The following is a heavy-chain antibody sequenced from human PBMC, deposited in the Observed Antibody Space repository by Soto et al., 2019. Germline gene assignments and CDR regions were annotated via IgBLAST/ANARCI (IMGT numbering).Heavy chain of an antibody. V-gene: IGHV3-21*01. CDR3: TRDASRDSSARGWFDP. J-gene: IGHJ5*02. Sequence: XGSLRLSCAASGFTFRSFTMNWVRQAPGKGLEWVSTISSNSAYIYYTDALRGRFTISRDNAKNSLHLQMNSLRAEDTAVYYCTRDASRDSSARGWFDPWGPRTLVTVSS. D-gene: IGHD6-13*01. CDR1: GFTFRSFT. CDR2: ISSNSAYI.